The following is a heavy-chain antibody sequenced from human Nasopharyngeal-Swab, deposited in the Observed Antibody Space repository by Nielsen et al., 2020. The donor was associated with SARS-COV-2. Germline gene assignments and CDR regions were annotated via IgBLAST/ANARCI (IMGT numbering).Heavy chain of an antibody. CDR1: GFTFSNYG. CDR3: AKAFGEDQLAEDAFDA. CDR2: ISYDGNIK. D-gene: IGHD3-16*01. V-gene: IGHV3-30*18. Sequence: GGSLRLSCAASGFTFSNYGMHWVRQAPGKGLEWVAVISYDGNIKSYAVSVRGRFLISRDNSHNTLYLQMSRLRTEDRAVYYCAKAFGEDQLAEDAFDAWGQGTMVTVSS. J-gene: IGHJ3*01.